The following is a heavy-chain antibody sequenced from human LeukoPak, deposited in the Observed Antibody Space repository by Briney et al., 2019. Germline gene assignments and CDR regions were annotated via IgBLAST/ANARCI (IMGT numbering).Heavy chain of an antibody. J-gene: IGHJ4*02. D-gene: IGHD1-7*01. CDR1: GGSISNYY. Sequence: SETLSLTCTVSGGSISNYYWHWIRQPPSKGLEWIGYIYYNGNTYYNPSLKSRATISVDTSKRQFSLELTSVTAADTAVYYCARAASAVPRTNFDSWGQGTLVTASS. CDR3: ARAASAVPRTNFDS. CDR2: IYYNGNT. V-gene: IGHV4-59*01.